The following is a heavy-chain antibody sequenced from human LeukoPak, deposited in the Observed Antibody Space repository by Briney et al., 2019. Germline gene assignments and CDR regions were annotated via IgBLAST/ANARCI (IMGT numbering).Heavy chain of an antibody. Sequence: ASVTVSCKTSGYTFQNFGITWVRQAPGQGLEWMGWINPKRGVTTYAQKFQGRVTMTRDTSITTAYMELTRLRSDDTTIYYCARERNYGDYGNAFDVWGQGTKVTVSS. CDR3: ARERNYGDYGNAFDV. CDR2: INPKRGVT. D-gene: IGHD4-17*01. V-gene: IGHV1-2*02. J-gene: IGHJ3*01. CDR1: GYTFQNFG.